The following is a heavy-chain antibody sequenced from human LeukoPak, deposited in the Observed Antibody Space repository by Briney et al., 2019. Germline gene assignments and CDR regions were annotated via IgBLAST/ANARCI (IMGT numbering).Heavy chain of an antibody. V-gene: IGHV3-15*01. D-gene: IGHD6-19*01. CDR1: GFTFSNAW. CDR3: TTDGGYSSGWYFDY. Sequence: PGGSLRLSCAASGFTFSNAWMGWVRQAPGKGLEWVGRIKSKTDGGTTDYAAPVKGRFTISRDDSKNTLYLQMNSLKTEDTAVYYCTTDGGYSSGWYFDYWGQGTLVTVSS. CDR2: IKSKTDGGTT. J-gene: IGHJ4*02.